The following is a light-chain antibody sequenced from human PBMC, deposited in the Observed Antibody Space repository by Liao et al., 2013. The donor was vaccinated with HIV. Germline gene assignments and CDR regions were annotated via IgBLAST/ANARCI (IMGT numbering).Light chain of an antibody. CDR2: EDN. CDR1: KLGDKY. Sequence: SYELTQPPSVSVSPGQTASITCSGSKLGDKYNSWYQQKPGQSPVLVIYEDNRRPSGIPERFSGPNSGNTATLTISETQAMDEADYYCQAWDSSTVVFGGGTKLTVL. CDR3: QAWDSSTVV. V-gene: IGLV3-1*01. J-gene: IGLJ2*01.